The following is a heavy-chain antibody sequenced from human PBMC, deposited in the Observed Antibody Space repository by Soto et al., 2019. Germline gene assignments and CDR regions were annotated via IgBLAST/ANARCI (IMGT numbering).Heavy chain of an antibody. CDR2: ISISSSYI. Sequence: PVVSLRLSCSSSVCTFISCSINWFRQAPVKGLEWVSSISISSSYIYYADSVKDRFTISRDNAKNSLYLQMNSLRAEDTDVYYCARVGEKNEGMEVWGQGTTVTV. CDR1: VCTFISCS. D-gene: IGHD1-1*01. V-gene: IGHV3-21*01. CDR3: ARVGEKNEGMEV. J-gene: IGHJ6*01.